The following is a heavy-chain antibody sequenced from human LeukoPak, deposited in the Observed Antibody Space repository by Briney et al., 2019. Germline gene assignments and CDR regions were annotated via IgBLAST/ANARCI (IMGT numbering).Heavy chain of an antibody. J-gene: IGHJ5*02. V-gene: IGHV1-69*05. CDR2: IIPIFGTA. Sequence: SVNVSCKASGGTFSSYAISWVRQAPGQGLECMGGIIPIFGTANYAQKFQGRVTITTDESTSTAYMELSSLRSEDTAVYYCARVGGLGYNWFDPWGQGTLVTVSS. CDR1: GGTFSSYA. CDR3: ARVGGLGYNWFDP. D-gene: IGHD3-10*01.